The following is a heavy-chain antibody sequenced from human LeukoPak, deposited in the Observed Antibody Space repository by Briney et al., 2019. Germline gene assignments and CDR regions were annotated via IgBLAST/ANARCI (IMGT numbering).Heavy chain of an antibody. D-gene: IGHD6-19*01. CDR1: GFTFSSYG. V-gene: IGHV3-30*18. CDR2: IPYDGSNK. J-gene: IGHJ4*02. CDR3: AKDIEVAGTSLDY. Sequence: GGSLRLSCAASGFTFSSYGMHWVRQAPGKGLEWVAVIPYDGSNKYYADSVKGRFTISRDNSKNTLYLQMNSLRAEDTAVYYCAKDIEVAGTSLDYWGQGTLVTVSS.